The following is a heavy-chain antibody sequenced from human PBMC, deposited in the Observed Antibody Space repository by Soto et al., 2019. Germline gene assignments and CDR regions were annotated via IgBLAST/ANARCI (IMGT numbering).Heavy chain of an antibody. CDR1: GFTFSRYA. CDR2: ISYDGSNK. D-gene: IGHD2-21*01. CDR3: ARPLWRDDFNWGYFVL. Sequence: QVQLVESGGGVVQPGRSLRLSCAASGFTFSRYAMHWVRQAPGKVLEWAAVISYDGSNKYYADSLKGRFTISSDNYNNTLYMDMNSLRAEDTAVYYCARPLWRDDFNWGYFVLWGRGTLVTVSS. V-gene: IGHV3-30*04. J-gene: IGHJ2*01.